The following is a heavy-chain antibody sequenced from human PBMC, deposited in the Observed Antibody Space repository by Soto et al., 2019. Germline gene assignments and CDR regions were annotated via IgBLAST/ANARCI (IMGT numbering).Heavy chain of an antibody. CDR1: GGTFSSYA. Sequence: QVQLVQSGAEVKKPGSSVKVSCKASGGTFSSYAISWVRQAPGQGLEWMGGIIPIFGTANYAQKCQCRVTITADESTSTAYMELSSLRSEDTAVYYCARESRYCSGGSCYFLPGIDYWGQGNLVTISS. V-gene: IGHV1-69*12. D-gene: IGHD2-15*01. CDR3: ARESRYCSGGSCYFLPGIDY. J-gene: IGHJ4*02. CDR2: IIPIFGTA.